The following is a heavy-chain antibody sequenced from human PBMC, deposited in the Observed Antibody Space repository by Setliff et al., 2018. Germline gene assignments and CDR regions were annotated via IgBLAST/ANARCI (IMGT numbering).Heavy chain of an antibody. CDR2: IYPGDSDT. D-gene: IGHD3-3*01. CDR1: GYSFTNYW. Sequence: TGESLTLSCKGSGYSFTNYWIGWVRQMPGKGLEWMGIIYPGDSDTRYSPSFQGQVTISADKSISTAYLQWSSLKASDTAMYYCARQTIFGSDAFDIWGQGTMVTVSS. CDR3: ARQTIFGSDAFDI. V-gene: IGHV5-51*01. J-gene: IGHJ3*02.